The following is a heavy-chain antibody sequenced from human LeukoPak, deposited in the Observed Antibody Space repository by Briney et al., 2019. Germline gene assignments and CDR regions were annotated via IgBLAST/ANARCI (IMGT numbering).Heavy chain of an antibody. CDR3: ARLAYDQPHGWFDP. J-gene: IGHJ5*02. CDR1: GYTFTSYG. CDR2: ISAYNGNT. Sequence: ASVKVSCKASGYTFTSYGISWVRQAPGQGLEWMGWISAYNGNTNYAQKLQGRVTMTTDTSTSTAYMELRSLRSDDTAVYYCARLAYDQPHGWFDPWGQGTLVTVSS. V-gene: IGHV1-18*01. D-gene: IGHD3-22*01.